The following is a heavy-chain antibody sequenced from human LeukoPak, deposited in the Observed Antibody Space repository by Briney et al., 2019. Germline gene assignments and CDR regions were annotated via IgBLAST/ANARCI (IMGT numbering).Heavy chain of an antibody. CDR2: INRSGTT. CDR3: ARGRWDVRFRH. J-gene: IGHJ1*01. CDR1: GASLGDYY. D-gene: IGHD4-23*01. Sequence: SETLSLTCAVYGASLGDYYWSWIRQSPEKGLEWIGEINRSGTTNYNPSLESRITISEVTSKNQFLLKLYFVTAADTAVYYCARGRWDVRFRHWGRGTLVTVSS. V-gene: IGHV4-34*01.